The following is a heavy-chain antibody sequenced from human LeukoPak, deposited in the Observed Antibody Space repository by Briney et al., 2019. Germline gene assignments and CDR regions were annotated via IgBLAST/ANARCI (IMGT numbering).Heavy chain of an antibody. CDR2: INHSGST. CDR1: GGSFSGYY. CDR3: ARGPPIFGVVIHYYYYGMDV. D-gene: IGHD3-3*01. J-gene: IGHJ6*02. Sequence: PSETLSLTCAVYGGSFSGYYWSWIRQPPGKGLEWIGEINHSGSTSYNPSLKSRVTISVDTSKNQFSLKLSSVTAADTAVYYCARGPPIFGVVIHYYYYGMDVWGQGTTVTVSS. V-gene: IGHV4-34*01.